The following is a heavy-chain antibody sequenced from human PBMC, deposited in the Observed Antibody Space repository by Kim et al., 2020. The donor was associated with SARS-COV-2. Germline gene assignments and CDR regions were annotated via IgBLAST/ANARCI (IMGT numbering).Heavy chain of an antibody. D-gene: IGHD3-22*01. CDR2: IYHSGST. V-gene: IGHV4-38-2*02. Sequence: SETLSLTCTVSGYSISSGYYWGWIRQPPGKGLEWIGSIYHSGSTYYNPSLKSRVTISVDTSKNQFSLKLSSVTAADTAVYYCASAGDYYDSSGYDAAFDIWGQGTMVTVSS. CDR1: GYSISSGYY. J-gene: IGHJ3*02. CDR3: ASAGDYYDSSGYDAAFDI.